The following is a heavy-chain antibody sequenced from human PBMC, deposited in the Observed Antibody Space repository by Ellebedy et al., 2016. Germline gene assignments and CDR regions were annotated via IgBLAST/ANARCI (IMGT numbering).Heavy chain of an antibody. CDR2: ISSSSSYI. CDR1: GFTFSSYS. Sequence: GGSLRLSXAASGFTFSSYSMNWVRQAPGKGLEWVSSISSSSSYIYYADSVKGRFTISRDNAKNSLYLQMNSLRAEDTAVYYCARVHVGKYMDVWGKGTTVTVSS. J-gene: IGHJ6*03. CDR3: ARVHVGKYMDV. V-gene: IGHV3-21*04.